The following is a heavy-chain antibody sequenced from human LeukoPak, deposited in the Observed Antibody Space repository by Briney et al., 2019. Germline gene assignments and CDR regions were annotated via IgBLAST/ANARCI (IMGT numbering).Heavy chain of an antibody. Sequence: PGGSLRLSCAASGFTFSSYSMNWVRQAPGKGLEWVSSISSSSSYIYHADSVKGRFTISRDNAKNSPYLQMNSLRAEDTAVYYCAGSLWFGDSGWFDPWGQGTLVTVSS. CDR1: GFTFSSYS. CDR2: ISSSSSYI. J-gene: IGHJ5*02. CDR3: AGSLWFGDSGWFDP. V-gene: IGHV3-21*01. D-gene: IGHD3-10*01.